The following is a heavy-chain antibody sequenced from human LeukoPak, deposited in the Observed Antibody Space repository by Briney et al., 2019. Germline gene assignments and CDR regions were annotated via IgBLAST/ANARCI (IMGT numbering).Heavy chain of an antibody. CDR2: INWNGGGT. D-gene: IGHD1-26*01. V-gene: IGHV3-20*04. Sequence: GGSLRLSCVASGFRFDDYGMSWVRQAPGTGLEWVSGINWNGGGTGYVDSVKGRFTISRDKAKNSLYMQMNSLRAEDTALYYCVRDLRTGSYGNYFDHWGQGTLVTVSS. CDR1: GFRFDDYG. CDR3: VRDLRTGSYGNYFDH. J-gene: IGHJ4*02.